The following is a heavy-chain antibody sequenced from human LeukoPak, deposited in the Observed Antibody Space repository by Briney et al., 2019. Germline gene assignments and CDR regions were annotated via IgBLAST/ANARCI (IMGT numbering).Heavy chain of an antibody. CDR2: TSAYNGNT. J-gene: IGHJ4*02. V-gene: IGHV1-18*01. CDR3: ARGGHYYDSSGQDFDY. Sequence: ASVKVSCKASGYTFTSYGISWVRQAPGQGLEWMGWTSAYNGNTNYAQKLQGRVTMTTDTSTSTAYMELRSLRSDDTAVYYCARGGHYYDSSGQDFDYWGQGTLVTVSS. D-gene: IGHD3-22*01. CDR1: GYTFTSYG.